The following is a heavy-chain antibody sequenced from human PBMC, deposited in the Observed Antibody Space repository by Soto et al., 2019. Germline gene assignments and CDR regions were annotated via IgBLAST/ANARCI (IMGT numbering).Heavy chain of an antibody. CDR1: GYSFTTYW. D-gene: IGHD1-1*01. CDR3: ARGNRPTTYYFEY. CDR2: MYPGDSDT. V-gene: IGHV5-51*04. J-gene: IGHJ4*02. Sequence: GESLKISCKASGYSFTTYWIGWVRQMPGKGLELMGIMYPGDSDTRYSPSFQGQVTISADKPISTAYLLWSSLKASDTAIYYCARGNRPTTYYFEYWGQGTPVTVSS.